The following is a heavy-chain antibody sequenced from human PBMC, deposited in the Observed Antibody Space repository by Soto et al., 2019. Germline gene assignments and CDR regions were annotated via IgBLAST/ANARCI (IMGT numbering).Heavy chain of an antibody. CDR1: GFTFSTSA. CDR3: ATALRLLDPFDI. J-gene: IGHJ3*02. Sequence: EVELLESGGGLVQPGGSLRLSCAASGFTFSTSAMSWVRQAPGKGLEWVSSIRGGGDSTYYADSMKGRFTISRDNSKNALNLQMDSLRAEDTALYYCATALRLLDPFDIWGQGTMVTVSS. D-gene: IGHD2-21*02. CDR2: IRGGGDST. V-gene: IGHV3-23*01.